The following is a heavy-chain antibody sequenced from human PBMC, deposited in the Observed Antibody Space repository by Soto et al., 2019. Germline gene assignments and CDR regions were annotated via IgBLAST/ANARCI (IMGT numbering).Heavy chain of an antibody. V-gene: IGHV3-21*01. J-gene: IGHJ5*02. D-gene: IGHD5-12*01. CDR3: ARDPSPYSGYDPNWFDP. CDR2: ISSSSSYI. Sequence: PGGSLRLSCAASGFTFSSYSMNWVRQAPGKGLEWVSSISSSSSYIYYADSVKGRFTISRDNAKNSLYLQMNSLRAEDTAVYYCARDPSPYSGYDPNWFDPWGQGTLVTVSS. CDR1: GFTFSSYS.